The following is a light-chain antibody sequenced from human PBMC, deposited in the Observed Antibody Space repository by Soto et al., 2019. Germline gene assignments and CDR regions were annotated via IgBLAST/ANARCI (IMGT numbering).Light chain of an antibody. CDR3: SSYTTSNTRQIV. Sequence: QSVLTQPASVSGSPGQSITISCTGTSRXVVGYNYVSWYQHHPGKAPKLMIYDVSNRPSGVSNRFSGSKSGNTASLTISGLQPEDEADYYCSSYTTSNTRQIVFGTGTKVTVL. CDR1: SRXVVGYNY. J-gene: IGLJ1*01. V-gene: IGLV2-14*03. CDR2: DVS.